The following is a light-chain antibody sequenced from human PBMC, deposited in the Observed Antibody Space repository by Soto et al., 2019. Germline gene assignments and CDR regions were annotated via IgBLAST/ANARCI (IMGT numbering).Light chain of an antibody. Sequence: DIQMTQSPSTLSASVGDRVSINCRASQSISAWLAWYQQRPGKAPRLLIYKASTLEIGVPSRFSGRGSGTEFTLTISSLPPDDVAIYYFQQYNDYSWTFGQGIQV. CDR3: QQYNDYSWT. CDR1: QSISAW. V-gene: IGKV1-5*03. J-gene: IGKJ1*01. CDR2: KAS.